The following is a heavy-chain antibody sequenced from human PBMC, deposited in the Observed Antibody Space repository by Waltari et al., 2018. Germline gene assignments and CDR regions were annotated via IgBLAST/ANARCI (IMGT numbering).Heavy chain of an antibody. Sequence: EVQLVESGGGLVQPGGSLRLSCAASGFTFSSYWMIWVRQAPGKGLEWVANIKQDGSEKYYVDSVKGRFTISRDNAKNSLYLQMNSLRAEDTAVYYCARDFSMIVVVIDYYFDYWGQGTLVTVSS. J-gene: IGHJ4*02. CDR1: GFTFSSYW. D-gene: IGHD3-22*01. CDR2: IKQDGSEK. CDR3: ARDFSMIVVVIDYYFDY. V-gene: IGHV3-7*01.